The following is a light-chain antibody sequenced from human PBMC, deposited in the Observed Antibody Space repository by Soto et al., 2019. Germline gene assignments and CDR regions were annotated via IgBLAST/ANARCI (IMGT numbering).Light chain of an antibody. J-gene: IGKJ3*01. Sequence: DIQMTQSPSSLSASVGDRVTITCRASQSISTYLNWFQQKPGKAPKLLIYAASSLQSGVPSRFSGSGSWTDFTLTISTLQPEDFATYYCQQSYITPGTFGPGTKVDVK. V-gene: IGKV1-39*01. CDR1: QSISTY. CDR2: AAS. CDR3: QQSYITPGT.